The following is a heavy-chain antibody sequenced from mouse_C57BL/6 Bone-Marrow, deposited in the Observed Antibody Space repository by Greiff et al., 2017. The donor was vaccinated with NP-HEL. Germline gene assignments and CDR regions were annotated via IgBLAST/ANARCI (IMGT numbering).Heavy chain of an antibody. CDR1: GYTFTSYW. J-gene: IGHJ2*01. CDR2: IHPNSGST. Sequence: VQLQQSGAELVKPGASVKLSCKASGYTFTSYWMHWVKQRPGQGLEWIGMIHPNSGSTNYNEKFKSKATLTVDKSSSTAYMQLSSLTSEDSAVYYCARLRGRCFDYWGQGTTLTVSS. D-gene: IGHD1-1*01. CDR3: ARLRGRCFDY. V-gene: IGHV1-64*01.